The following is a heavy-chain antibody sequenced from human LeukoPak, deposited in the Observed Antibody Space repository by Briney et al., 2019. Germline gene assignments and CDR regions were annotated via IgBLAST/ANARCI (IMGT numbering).Heavy chain of an antibody. D-gene: IGHD3-22*01. Sequence: ASVKVSCKASGYTFTNYYIHWVRQAPGQGLEWMGWINPNSGGTNYAQKFQGRVTMTRDTSISTAYMELSRLRSDDTAVYYCARGGVRGYYDSSGYQTFDYWGQGTLVTVSS. CDR2: INPNSGGT. CDR3: ARGGVRGYYDSSGYQTFDY. V-gene: IGHV1-2*02. CDR1: GYTFTNYY. J-gene: IGHJ4*02.